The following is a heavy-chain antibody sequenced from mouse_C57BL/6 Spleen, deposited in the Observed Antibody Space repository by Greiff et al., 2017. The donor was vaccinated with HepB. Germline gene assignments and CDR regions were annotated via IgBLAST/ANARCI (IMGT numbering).Heavy chain of an antibody. CDR2: IGPDTGGT. Sequence: VQRVESGAELVRPGASVTLSCKASGYTFTDYEMHWVKQTPVHGLEWIGAIGPDTGGTAYNQKFKGKAILTAYKSSSTAYMELRSLTSEDSAVYYCTRDNGDYWGQGTTLTVSS. CDR1: GYTFTDYE. D-gene: IGHD1-3*01. CDR3: TRDNGDY. J-gene: IGHJ2*01. V-gene: IGHV1-15*01.